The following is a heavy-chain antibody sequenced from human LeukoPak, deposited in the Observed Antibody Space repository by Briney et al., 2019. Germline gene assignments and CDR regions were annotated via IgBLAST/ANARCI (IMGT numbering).Heavy chain of an antibody. CDR2: ISAYNGNT. D-gene: IGHD1-26*01. J-gene: IGHJ6*02. CDR3: ASSSGSYRSRYGMDV. CDR1: GYTFTSYG. V-gene: IGHV1-18*01. Sequence: ASVKVSCKASGYTFTSYGIIWVRQAPGQGLEWMGWISAYNGNTNYAQKLQGRVTMTTDTSTSTAYMELRSLRSDDTAVYYCASSSGSYRSRYGMDVWGQGTTVTVSS.